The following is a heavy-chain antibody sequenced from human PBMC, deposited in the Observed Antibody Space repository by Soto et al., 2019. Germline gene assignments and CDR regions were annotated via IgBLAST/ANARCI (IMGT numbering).Heavy chain of an antibody. CDR3: ARPHFLSRCFDP. CDR2: IYYSGTT. CDR1: GGSISSGDYY. Sequence: PSETLSLTCTVSGGSISSGDYYWSWIRQPPEKGLEWIGYIYYSGTTYYNPSLKSRLTISVDTSKNQFSLNLRSLNAAHTAVYYCARPHFLSRCFDPWRKGPRGPVSS. J-gene: IGHJ5*02. D-gene: IGHD3-3*01. V-gene: IGHV4-30-4*01.